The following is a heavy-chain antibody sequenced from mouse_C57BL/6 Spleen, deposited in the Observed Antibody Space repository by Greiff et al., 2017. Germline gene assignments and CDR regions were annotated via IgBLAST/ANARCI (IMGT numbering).Heavy chain of an antibody. CDR3: AKTGYGYDGGYAMDY. CDR1: GFSLTSYG. V-gene: IGHV2-5*01. Sequence: VKLVESGPGLVQPSQSLSITCTVSGFSLTSYGVHWVRQSPGKGLEWLGVIWRGGSTDYNAAFMSRLSITKDNSKSQVFFKMNSLQADDTAIYYCAKTGYGYDGGYAMDYWGQGTSATVSS. CDR2: IWRGGST. J-gene: IGHJ4*01. D-gene: IGHD2-2*01.